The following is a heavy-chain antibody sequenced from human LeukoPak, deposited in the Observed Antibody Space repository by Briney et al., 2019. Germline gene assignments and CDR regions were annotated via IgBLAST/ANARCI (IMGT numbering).Heavy chain of an antibody. CDR3: ARGTNWNYAQVDY. V-gene: IGHV3-30*04. CDR2: ISYDGSNK. J-gene: IGHJ4*02. Sequence: GGSLRLSCAASGFTFSSYAMHWVRQAPGKGLEWVAVISYDGSNKYYADSVRGRFTISRDNSKSTLYLQMNSLRAEDTAVYYCARGTNWNYAQVDYWGQGTLVTVSS. D-gene: IGHD1-7*01. CDR1: GFTFSSYA.